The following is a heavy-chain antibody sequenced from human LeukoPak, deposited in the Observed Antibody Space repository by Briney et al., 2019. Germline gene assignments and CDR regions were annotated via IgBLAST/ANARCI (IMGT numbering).Heavy chain of an antibody. Sequence: ASVNVSCKSSGYTFTSYDINWVRQAPGQGLEWMGWMNPNSGNTGYAQKFQGRVTITRNTSISTAYMELSSLRSEDTAVYYYARANYYYDSSGYYYYYYYMDVWGKGTTVTVSS. V-gene: IGHV1-8*03. CDR1: GYTFTSYD. D-gene: IGHD3-22*01. J-gene: IGHJ6*03. CDR2: MNPNSGNT. CDR3: ARANYYYDSSGYYYYYYYMDV.